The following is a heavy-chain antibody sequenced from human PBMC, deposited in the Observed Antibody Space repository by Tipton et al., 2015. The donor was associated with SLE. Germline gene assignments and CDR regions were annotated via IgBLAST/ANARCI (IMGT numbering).Heavy chain of an antibody. J-gene: IGHJ6*02. V-gene: IGHV4-59*09. CDR3: ARGWGYDSLYYYYGMDV. D-gene: IGHD5-12*01. Sequence: NRSLKSRLTISVDTSKNQFSLKLSSVTAADTAVYYCARGWGYDSLYYYYGMDVWGQGTTVTVSS.